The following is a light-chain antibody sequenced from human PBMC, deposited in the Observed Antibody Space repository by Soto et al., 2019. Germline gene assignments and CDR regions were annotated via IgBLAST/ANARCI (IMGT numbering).Light chain of an antibody. CDR1: QSVSKN. Sequence: ILMTQSPATLSVSPGERATLSCRASQSVSKNLAWYQQKPGQAPRLLIYDASTRATGIPARFSGSGSGTEFTLTITGLQSEDFAVYYCQQYNNWPPWTFGQGTKVEIK. V-gene: IGKV3-15*01. J-gene: IGKJ1*01. CDR3: QQYNNWPPWT. CDR2: DAS.